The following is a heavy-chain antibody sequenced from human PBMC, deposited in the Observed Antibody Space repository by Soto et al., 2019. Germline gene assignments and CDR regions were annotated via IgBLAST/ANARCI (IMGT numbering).Heavy chain of an antibody. V-gene: IGHV5-51*03. J-gene: IGHJ3*02. Sequence: EVQLVQSGAEVKKPGESLKISCKGSGYSFTSYWIGWVRQMPGKGLEWMGIIYPGDSDTRYSPSFQGQVTISADKSISTAYLQWSSLKASDTAMYYCARTRQLWLHQDAFDIWGQGTMVTVSS. D-gene: IGHD5-18*01. CDR1: GYSFTSYW. CDR3: ARTRQLWLHQDAFDI. CDR2: IYPGDSDT.